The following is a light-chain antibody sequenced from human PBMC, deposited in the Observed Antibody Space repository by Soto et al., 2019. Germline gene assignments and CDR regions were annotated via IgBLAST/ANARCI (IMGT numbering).Light chain of an antibody. J-gene: IGLJ1*01. V-gene: IGLV1-40*01. CDR2: GNS. Sequence: QAVVTQPPSVSGAPGQRVTISCTGSSSNIGAGYDVHWYQQLPGTAPKLLIYGNSNRPSGVPDRFSGSKSGTSASLAITGLQAEDEAEYYCQSYDGSLSGSVFGTGTKLTVL. CDR3: QSYDGSLSGSV. CDR1: SSNIGAGYD.